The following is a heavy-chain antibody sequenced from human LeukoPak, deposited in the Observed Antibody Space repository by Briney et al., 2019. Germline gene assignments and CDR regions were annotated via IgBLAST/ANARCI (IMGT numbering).Heavy chain of an antibody. Sequence: PGGSLRLSCAASGFTFSSYAMSWVRQAPGKGLEWVTAISGSGGSTYYADSVKGRFTISRDNSKNTLYLQMNSLRAEDTAVYYCAKVSKGTYYDSSGYPDYWGQGTLVTVSS. D-gene: IGHD3-22*01. J-gene: IGHJ4*02. CDR1: GFTFSSYA. V-gene: IGHV3-23*01. CDR2: ISGSGGST. CDR3: AKVSKGTYYDSSGYPDY.